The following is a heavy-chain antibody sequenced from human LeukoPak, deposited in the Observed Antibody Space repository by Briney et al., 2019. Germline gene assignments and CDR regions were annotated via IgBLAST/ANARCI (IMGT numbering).Heavy chain of an antibody. Sequence: SVKVSCKASGGTFSSYAISWVRQAPGQGLGWMGRIIPIFRIANYAQKFQGRVTITADKSTSTAYMELSSLRSEDTAVYYCARDLTRDGYNHDIRYGMDVWGQGTTVTVSS. CDR3: ARDLTRDGYNHDIRYGMDV. CDR2: IIPIFRIA. CDR1: GGTFSSYA. D-gene: IGHD5-24*01. J-gene: IGHJ6*02. V-gene: IGHV1-69*04.